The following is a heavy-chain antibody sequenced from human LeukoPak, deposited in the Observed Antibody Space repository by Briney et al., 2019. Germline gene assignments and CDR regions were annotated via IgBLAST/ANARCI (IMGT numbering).Heavy chain of an antibody. CDR2: ISGSGGST. D-gene: IGHD4-17*01. Sequence: GGSLRLSCAASGFTFSSYAMSWVRQAPGKGLEWVSGISGSGGSTNYADSVKGRFTISRENSKNTLYLQMNSLRAEDMAEYFCAKAMRLTTMTTGDNTDYWGQGTLVTVSS. CDR1: GFTFSSYA. CDR3: AKAMRLTTMTTGDNTDY. V-gene: IGHV3-23*01. J-gene: IGHJ4*02.